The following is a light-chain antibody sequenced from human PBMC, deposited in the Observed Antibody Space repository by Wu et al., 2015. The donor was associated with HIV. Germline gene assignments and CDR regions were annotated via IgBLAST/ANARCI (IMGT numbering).Light chain of an antibody. CDR3: QQRSTWPLT. CDR2: DAS. CDR1: RXLAA. V-gene: IGKV3-11*01. Sequence: GERAPSPAGPVRXLAALSLVPTRNLAQAPRLLIYDASKRATGIPARFSGSGSGTDFTLTISSLEPEDFAVYYCQQRSTWPLTFGGGTKVEIK. J-gene: IGKJ4*01.